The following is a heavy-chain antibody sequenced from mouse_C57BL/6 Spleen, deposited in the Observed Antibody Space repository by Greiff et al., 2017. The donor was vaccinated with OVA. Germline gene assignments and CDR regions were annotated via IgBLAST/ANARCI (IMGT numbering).Heavy chain of an antibody. J-gene: IGHJ2*01. Sequence: QVQLQQSGPELVKPGASVRISCKASGYAFSSSWMNWVKQRPGKGLEWIGRIYPGAGGTNYNGKVKGKAKLTADKSSSTAYMQLSSLPSEDSAVYFCARFDYDGFDYWGQGTTLTVSS. CDR3: ARFDYDGFDY. CDR1: GYAFSSSW. V-gene: IGHV1-82*01. CDR2: IYPGAGGT. D-gene: IGHD2-4*01.